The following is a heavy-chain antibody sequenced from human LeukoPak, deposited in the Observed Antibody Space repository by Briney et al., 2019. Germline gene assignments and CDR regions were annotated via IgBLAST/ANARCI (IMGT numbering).Heavy chain of an antibody. CDR1: GFTFSGFW. V-gene: IGHV3-7*03. D-gene: IGHD2-2*01. CDR2: INSDGSEG. J-gene: IGHJ6*01. CDR3: TKEVVEAAQGYFSSAMDV. Sequence: GGSLRLSCAVSGFTFSGFWMSWSRQAPGKGLEWVASINSDGSEGYYADVVKGRFTISRDNSKNTLYLQMNSLRAEDTAVYYCTKEVVEAAQGYFSSAMDVWGQGTTVTVSS.